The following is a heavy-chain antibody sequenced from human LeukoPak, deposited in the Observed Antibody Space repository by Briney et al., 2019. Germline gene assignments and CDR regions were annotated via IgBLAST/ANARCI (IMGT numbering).Heavy chain of an antibody. Sequence: ASVKVSCKASVYTFTNYGVTWVRQAPGQGLEWMGWISGSSGNPKYAQKLQGRVTMTTDTSTTTAYMELRSLTSDDTAVYYCARDGGNSGGANSPWGQGTLVTVSS. CDR3: ARDGGNSGGANSP. J-gene: IGHJ5*02. D-gene: IGHD4-23*01. CDR2: ISGSSGNP. V-gene: IGHV1-18*01. CDR1: VYTFTNYG.